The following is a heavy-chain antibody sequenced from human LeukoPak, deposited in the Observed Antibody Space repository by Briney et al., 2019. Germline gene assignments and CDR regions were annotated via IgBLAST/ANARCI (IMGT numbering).Heavy chain of an antibody. CDR1: GGSFSGYY. D-gene: IGHD6-19*01. J-gene: IGHJ5*02. CDR3: ARGGGWYDNNWFDP. Sequence: SGTLSLTCAVYGGSFSGYYWSWIRQPPGKGLEWIGEINHSGSTNYNPSLKSRVTISVDTSKNQFSLKLSSVTAADTAVYYCARGGGWYDNNWFDPWGQGTLVTVSS. CDR2: INHSGST. V-gene: IGHV4-34*01.